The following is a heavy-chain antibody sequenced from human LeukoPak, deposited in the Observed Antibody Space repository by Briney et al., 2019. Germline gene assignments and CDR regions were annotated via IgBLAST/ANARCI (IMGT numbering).Heavy chain of an antibody. CDR3: ARPGKYCSSTSCSPNDAFDI. D-gene: IGHD2-2*01. V-gene: IGHV1-8*01. Sequence: ASVKVSCKVSGYTLTELSMHWVRQAPGQGLEWMGWMNPNTSNTGYAQKFQGRVTMTRNTSISTAFMELSSLRSEDTAVYYCARPGKYCSSTSCSPNDAFDIWGQGTVVTVSS. J-gene: IGHJ3*02. CDR2: MNPNTSNT. CDR1: GYTLTELS.